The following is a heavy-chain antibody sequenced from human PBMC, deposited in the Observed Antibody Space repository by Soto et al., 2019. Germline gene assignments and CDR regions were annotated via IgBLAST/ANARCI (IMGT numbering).Heavy chain of an antibody. CDR2: IDPTDSFT. J-gene: IGHJ3*01. CDR1: GYKFTTFW. Sequence: GESLQISCKASGYKFTTFWLNWVRQTPGKGLEWLGRIDPTDSFTNYSPPFEGHVTISVDRSISTAYQQWNSLQASDTAIYYCARPASGGSRDAFDVWGQGTTVTVSS. V-gene: IGHV5-10-1*01. D-gene: IGHD2-15*01. CDR3: ARPASGGSRDAFDV.